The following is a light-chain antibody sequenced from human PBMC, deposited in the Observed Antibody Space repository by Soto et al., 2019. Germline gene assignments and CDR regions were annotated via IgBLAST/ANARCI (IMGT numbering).Light chain of an antibody. CDR3: YSYRGSNDWV. CDR2: EVS. V-gene: IGLV2-14*01. CDR1: SSDVGAYNF. J-gene: IGLJ3*02. Sequence: QSALTQPASVSGSPGQSITISCTGTSSDVGAYNFVSWYQHHPGTAPKLMIYEVSNRPSGASNRFSGSKSGNTASLTISGLQNEYEADYYCYSYRGSNDWVDGGENKLTV.